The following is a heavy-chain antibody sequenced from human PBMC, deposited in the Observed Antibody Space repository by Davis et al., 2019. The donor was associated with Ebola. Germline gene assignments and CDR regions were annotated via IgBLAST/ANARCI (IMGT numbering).Heavy chain of an antibody. Sequence: ASVKVSCKASGYTFTGYYMHWVRQAPGQGLEWMGWINPNSGGTNYAQKFQGRVTMTRDMSISTAYMELSSLISDDTAMYHCARAPPHSSSWYYAFDPWGQGTLVTVSS. CDR1: GYTFTGYY. V-gene: IGHV1-2*02. CDR2: INPNSGGT. D-gene: IGHD6-13*01. J-gene: IGHJ5*02. CDR3: ARAPPHSSSWYYAFDP.